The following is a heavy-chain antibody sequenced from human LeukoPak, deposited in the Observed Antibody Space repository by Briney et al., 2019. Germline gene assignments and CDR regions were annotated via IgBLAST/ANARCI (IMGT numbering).Heavy chain of an antibody. Sequence: GGSLRLSCAASEFTFSSSDMSWVRQAPGKGLEWVAVISYDGSNKYYADSVKGRFTISRDNSKNTLYLQMNSLRAEDTAVYYCGTCPAFDNWGQGAMVTVSS. CDR2: ISYDGSNK. V-gene: IGHV3-30*03. CDR3: GTCPAFDN. CDR1: EFTFSSSD. J-gene: IGHJ3*02.